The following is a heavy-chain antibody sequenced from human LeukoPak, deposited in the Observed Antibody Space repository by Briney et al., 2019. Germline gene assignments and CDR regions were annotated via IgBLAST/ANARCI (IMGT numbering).Heavy chain of an antibody. D-gene: IGHD1-26*01. Sequence: PGGSLRLSCAASGFTFSSYGMHWVRQAPGKGLEWVAVIWYDGSNKYYADSVKGRFTISRDNSKNPLYLQMNSLRAEDTAVYYCARSGSSTSFDYWGQGTLVTVSS. CDR1: GFTFSSYG. CDR2: IWYDGSNK. V-gene: IGHV3-33*01. J-gene: IGHJ4*02. CDR3: ARSGSSTSFDY.